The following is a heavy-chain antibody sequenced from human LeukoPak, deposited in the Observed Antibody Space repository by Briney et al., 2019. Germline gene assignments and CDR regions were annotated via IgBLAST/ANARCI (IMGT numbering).Heavy chain of an antibody. V-gene: IGHV1-69*10. CDR3: ARDNLGNFDY. Sequence: SVKVSCKASGYTFTSYDMTWVRQAPGQGLEWMGGIIPILGIANYAQKFQGRVTITADKSTSTAYMELSSLRSEDTAVYYCARDNLGNFDYWGQGTLVTVSS. J-gene: IGHJ4*02. D-gene: IGHD1-14*01. CDR2: IIPILGIA. CDR1: GYTFTSYD.